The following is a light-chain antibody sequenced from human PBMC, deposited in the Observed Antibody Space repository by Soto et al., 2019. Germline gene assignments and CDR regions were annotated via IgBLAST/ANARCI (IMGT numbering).Light chain of an antibody. J-gene: IGKJ1*01. CDR2: AAS. CDR3: QQSYSSPPT. V-gene: IGKV1-39*01. CDR1: QSISNH. Sequence: DIQMSQSPSSLSASVEDSVIIXXRASQSISNHLNWYQQKPGKAPKLXIFAASSLQSGVPSRFSGSRSGPDFTLTISSLQPEDFATYYCQQSYSSPPTFGQGTKVDIK.